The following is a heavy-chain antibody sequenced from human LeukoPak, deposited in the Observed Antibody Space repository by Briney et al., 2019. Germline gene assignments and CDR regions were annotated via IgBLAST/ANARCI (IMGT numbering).Heavy chain of an antibody. Sequence: GGSLRLSCAASGFTFSSYGMHWVRQAPGKGLELVAFIRYDGSNKYYADSVKGRFTISRDNSKNTLYLQMNSLRAEDTAVYYCAKVLAYSSGWFFDYWGQGTLVTVSS. CDR1: GFTFSSYG. V-gene: IGHV3-30*02. J-gene: IGHJ4*02. CDR2: IRYDGSNK. D-gene: IGHD6-19*01. CDR3: AKVLAYSSGWFFDY.